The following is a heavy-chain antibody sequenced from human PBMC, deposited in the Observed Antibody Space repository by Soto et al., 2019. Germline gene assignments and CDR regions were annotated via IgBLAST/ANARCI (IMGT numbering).Heavy chain of an antibody. CDR2: IYESGNT. D-gene: IGHD3-10*01. CDR3: ARVGSADSGSYYIPDH. CDR1: GASISSGGYS. J-gene: IGHJ4*02. V-gene: IGHV4-30-2*01. Sequence: QLQLQESGSGLVEPSQTLSLTCTVSGASISSGGYSWTWIRQPPGKGLEWIGYIYESGNTYYNSSPQSRVTLSLDVSKKQFPLKLSSVAAADTAGYYCARVGSADSGSYYIPDHWGQGSLVTVSS.